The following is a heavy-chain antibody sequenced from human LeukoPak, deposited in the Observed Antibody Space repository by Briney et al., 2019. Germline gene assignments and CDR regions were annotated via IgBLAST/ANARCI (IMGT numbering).Heavy chain of an antibody. CDR2: ISSSSSYI. D-gene: IGHD6-19*01. CDR1: GFTFSSYS. J-gene: IGHJ4*02. Sequence: GGSLRLSCAASGFTFSSYSMNWVRQAPGKGLEWGSSISSSSSYIYYADSVKGRFTISRDNAKNSLYLQMNSLRAEDTAVYYCARAPFIAVAGTIDYWGQGTLVTVSS. V-gene: IGHV3-21*01. CDR3: ARAPFIAVAGTIDY.